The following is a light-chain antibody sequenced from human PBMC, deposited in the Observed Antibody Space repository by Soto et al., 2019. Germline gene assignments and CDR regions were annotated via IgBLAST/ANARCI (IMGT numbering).Light chain of an antibody. J-gene: IGKJ2*01. CDR3: QQVNRYPYT. V-gene: IGKV1-5*03. CDR2: KAS. CDR1: QTISSW. Sequence: DIQMTQSPSTLSGSVGDRVTITCRASQTISSWLAWYQQKPGKAPKLLIYKASTLKSGVPSRFSGSGSGTEFTLTISSLQPDDFATYYCQQVNRYPYTFGQGTKVEI.